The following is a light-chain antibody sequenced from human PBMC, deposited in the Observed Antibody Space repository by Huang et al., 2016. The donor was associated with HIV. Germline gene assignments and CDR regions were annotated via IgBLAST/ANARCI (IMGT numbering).Light chain of an antibody. CDR3: QQFGSSPPYS. V-gene: IGKV3-20*01. CDR1: QTVTNNY. J-gene: IGKJ2*03. CDR2: GAS. Sequence: IVLTQSPDTLSLSPGERATLSCRDSQTVTNNYLAWYQQRPGQAPRFLLYGASTRAAGIPDRFSGSGSGTDFTLTISRLEPKDFVVYYCQQFGSSPPYSFGQGTKLEIK.